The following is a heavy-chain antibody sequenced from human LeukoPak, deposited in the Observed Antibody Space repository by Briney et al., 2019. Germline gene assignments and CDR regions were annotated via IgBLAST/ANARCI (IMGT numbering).Heavy chain of an antibody. J-gene: IGHJ4*02. Sequence: GGSLRLSCAASGFTVNSNYMIWVRQAPGKGLEWVSVIHSGGNTYYADSVKGRFTISRDNPKNTLYLLMNSLRAEDTAVYYCAREVSYRSSWYLDYWGQGTLVTVSS. CDR1: GFTVNSNY. CDR3: AREVSYRSSWYLDY. D-gene: IGHD6-13*01. CDR2: IHSGGNT. V-gene: IGHV3-53*01.